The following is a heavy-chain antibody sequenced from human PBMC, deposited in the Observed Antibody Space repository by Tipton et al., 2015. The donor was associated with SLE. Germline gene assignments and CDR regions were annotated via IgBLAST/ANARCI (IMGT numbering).Heavy chain of an antibody. CDR1: GGSISSYY. J-gene: IGHJ6*02. CDR2: IYYSGST. CDR3: ARERAYYDFWSGYPDYYYYGMDV. Sequence: TLSLTCTVSGGSISSYYWSWIRQPPGXGLEWXGYIYYSGSTNYNPSLKSRVTISVDTSKNQFSLKLSSVTAADTAVYYCARERAYYDFWSGYPDYYYYGMDVWGQGTTVTVSS. D-gene: IGHD3-3*01. V-gene: IGHV4-59*01.